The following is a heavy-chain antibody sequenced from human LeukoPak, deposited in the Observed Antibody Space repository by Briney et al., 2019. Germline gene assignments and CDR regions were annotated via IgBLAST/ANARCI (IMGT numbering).Heavy chain of an antibody. CDR2: ISSSSSYI. V-gene: IGHV3-21*04. CDR1: GFTFSNYN. CDR3: ARDAWFGAGRAFAY. J-gene: IGHJ4*02. Sequence: GGSLRLSCAASGFTFSNYNMNWVRQAPGKGLEWVSSISSSSSYIYYADSVKGRFTISRDNANNSLYLQMNSLRAEDTAVYYCARDAWFGAGRAFAYWGQGTLVTVSS. D-gene: IGHD3-10*01.